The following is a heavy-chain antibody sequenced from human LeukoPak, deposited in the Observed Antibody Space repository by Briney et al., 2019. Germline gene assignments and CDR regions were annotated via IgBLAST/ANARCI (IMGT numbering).Heavy chain of an antibody. CDR3: ATTDILTGYWNLDYYYYGMDV. Sequence: ASVKVSCKASGYTFTTYGINWVRQAPGQGLEWMGWISTNNGNTHYAQNLQGRVTLTTDISTSTAYMELRSLRSDDTAVYYCATTDILTGYWNLDYYYYGMDVWGQGTTVTVSS. J-gene: IGHJ6*02. CDR1: GYTFTTYG. V-gene: IGHV1-18*01. CDR2: ISTNNGNT. D-gene: IGHD3-9*01.